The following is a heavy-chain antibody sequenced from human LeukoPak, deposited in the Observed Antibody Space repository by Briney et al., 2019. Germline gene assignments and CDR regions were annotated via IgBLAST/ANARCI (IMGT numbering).Heavy chain of an antibody. CDR2: IYTSGST. CDR3: ARDSGSYDPYFQH. J-gene: IGHJ1*01. Sequence: PSEPLSLTGTVSGTSISSYYWSWIGQPAGKGLKWIGRIYTSGSTNYNPSLKSRVTISVDKSKNQFSLKLSSVTAADTAVYYCARDSGSYDPYFQHWGQGTLVTVSS. CDR1: GTSISSYY. V-gene: IGHV4-4*07. D-gene: IGHD1-26*01.